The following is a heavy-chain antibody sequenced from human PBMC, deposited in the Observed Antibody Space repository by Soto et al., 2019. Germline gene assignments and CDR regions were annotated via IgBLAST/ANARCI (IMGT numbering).Heavy chain of an antibody. V-gene: IGHV1-3*01. D-gene: IGHD2-2*01. Sequence: GASVKVSCKASGYTFTSYAMHWVGPAPGQRVESMGWINAGNGNTKYSQKFQGRVTITRDTSASTAYMELSSLRSEDTAVYYCARDLPPPAAKYYYYYYYMDVWGKGTTVTVSS. CDR1: GYTFTSYA. CDR3: ARDLPPPAAKYYYYYYYMDV. J-gene: IGHJ6*03. CDR2: INAGNGNT.